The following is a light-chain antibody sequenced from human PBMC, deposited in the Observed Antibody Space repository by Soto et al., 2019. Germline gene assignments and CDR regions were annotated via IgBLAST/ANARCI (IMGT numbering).Light chain of an antibody. CDR2: GAS. CDR3: QQYATTPFT. J-gene: IGKJ3*01. CDR1: QSVGSNY. V-gene: IGKV3-20*01. Sequence: EIVLTPSPGTLSLSLVERATVSCRASQSVGSNYLAWYQRKPGQAPRLLIYGASSRATGIPDRFSGSGSGTDFTLTISRLEPEDFSVYYCQQYATTPFTFGPGTKVDIK.